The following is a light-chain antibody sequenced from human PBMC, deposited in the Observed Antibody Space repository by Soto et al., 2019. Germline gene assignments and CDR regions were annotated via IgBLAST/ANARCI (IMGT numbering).Light chain of an antibody. CDR2: GAS. J-gene: IGKJ1*01. CDR1: QSVSSN. CDR3: QQYENWPRT. V-gene: IGKV3-15*01. Sequence: EIVMTQSPDTLSVSPGERATLSCRASQSVSSNLAWYQQKPGQAPRLLIYGASARATGISVRFSGSGSGTEFTLTISSLQSEDFAVYHCQQYENWPRTFGQGTKVEMK.